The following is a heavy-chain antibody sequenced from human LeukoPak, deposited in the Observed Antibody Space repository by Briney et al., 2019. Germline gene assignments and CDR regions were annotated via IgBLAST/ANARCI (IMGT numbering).Heavy chain of an antibody. Sequence: SETLSLTCAVYGGSFSGYYWSLIRQPPGKGLEWIGEINHSGSTNYNPSLKSRVTISVDTSKNQFSLKLSSVTAADTAVYYCATDNRYWGQGTLVTVSS. CDR2: INHSGST. CDR3: ATDNRY. V-gene: IGHV4-34*01. D-gene: IGHD1-14*01. CDR1: GGSFSGYY. J-gene: IGHJ4*02.